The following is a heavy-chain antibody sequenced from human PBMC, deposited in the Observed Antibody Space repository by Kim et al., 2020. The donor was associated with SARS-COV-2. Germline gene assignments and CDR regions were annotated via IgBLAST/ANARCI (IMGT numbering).Heavy chain of an antibody. CDR2: ISGSGGST. Sequence: GGSLRLSCAASGFTFSSYAMSWVRQAPGKGLEWVSAISGSGGSTYYADSVKGRFTISRDNSKNTLYLQMNSLRAEDTAVYYCAKVEHGYYDSSGYYSFDYWGQGTLVTVSS. V-gene: IGHV3-23*01. D-gene: IGHD3-22*01. CDR3: AKVEHGYYDSSGYYSFDY. J-gene: IGHJ4*02. CDR1: GFTFSSYA.